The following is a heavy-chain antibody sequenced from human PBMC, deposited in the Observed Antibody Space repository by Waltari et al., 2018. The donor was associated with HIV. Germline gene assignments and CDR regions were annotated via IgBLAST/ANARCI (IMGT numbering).Heavy chain of an antibody. J-gene: IGHJ3*02. V-gene: IGHV3-15*06. CDR2: KKSKKDCVTK. Sequence: DVKLVESGGGLVKPGGSLTLSCAASGFTFSTAWMTWVRQAPGKGLKGRGRKKSKKDCVTKMYERMGKYRVKSVRDDSKSMFFWRRIGLQIEDTGIYYWVGGGGGEYTLRGPDGLDIWGRGTMVTVSS. CDR3: VGGGGGEYTLRGPDGLDI. CDR1: GFTFSTAW. D-gene: IGHD3-16*01.